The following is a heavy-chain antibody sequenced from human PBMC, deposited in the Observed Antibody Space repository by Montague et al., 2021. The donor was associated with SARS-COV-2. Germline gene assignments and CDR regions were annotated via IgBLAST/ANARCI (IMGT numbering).Heavy chain of an antibody. D-gene: IGHD2-2*01. J-gene: IGHJ4*02. CDR2: IYSGST. V-gene: IGHV4-39*07. CDR3: ARELGYCSSTNCFHFDY. CDR1: GGSINSSSYY. Sequence: SETLSLTCTVSGGSINSSSYYWGWIRQPPGKGLEWIGSIYSGSTYYNPSLKSRVTISVDTSKNQFSLKLSSVTAADTAVFYCARELGYCSSTNCFHFDYWGQGTQGTVSS.